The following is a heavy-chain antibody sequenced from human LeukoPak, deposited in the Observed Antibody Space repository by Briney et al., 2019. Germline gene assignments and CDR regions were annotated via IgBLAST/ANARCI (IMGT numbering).Heavy chain of an antibody. J-gene: IGHJ6*02. V-gene: IGHV1-3*01. Sequence: ASVKVSCKASGGTFSSYAMYWVRQAPGQRLEWMGWINAGNGNTKYSQKFQGRVTITRDTSASTAYMELSSLRSEDTAVYYCARDDVVVVAAYDYYGMDVWGQGTTVTVSS. CDR1: GGTFSSYA. CDR3: ARDDVVVVAAYDYYGMDV. D-gene: IGHD2-15*01. CDR2: INAGNGNT.